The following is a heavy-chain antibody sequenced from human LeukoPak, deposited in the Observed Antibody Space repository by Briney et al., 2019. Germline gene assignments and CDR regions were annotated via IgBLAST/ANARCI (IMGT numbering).Heavy chain of an antibody. CDR3: ARVGDVGPFDY. J-gene: IGHJ4*02. Sequence: GGSLRLSCAACGFTFSSYAMHWVRQAPGKGLEYVSAKSSNGGTTDYANSVKGRFTISRDNSKNTLYLQMGSLRAEDMAVYYCARVGDVGPFDYWGQGTLVTVSS. D-gene: IGHD1-26*01. CDR2: KSSNGGTT. V-gene: IGHV3-64*01. CDR1: GFTFSSYA.